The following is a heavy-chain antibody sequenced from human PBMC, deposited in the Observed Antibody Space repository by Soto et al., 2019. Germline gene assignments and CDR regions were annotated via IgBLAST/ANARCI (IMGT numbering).Heavy chain of an antibody. J-gene: IGHJ6*02. D-gene: IGHD6-19*01. V-gene: IGHV1-2*02. CDR1: GYTFTGYY. Sequence: GASVKVSCKASGYTFTGYYMHWVRQAPGQGLEWMGWINPNSGGTNYAQKFQGRVTMTRDTSKNQFSLKLRSVTAADTAVYYCASDRSSGWDQGYGMDVWGQGTTVTVSS. CDR2: INPNSGGT. CDR3: ASDRSSGWDQGYGMDV.